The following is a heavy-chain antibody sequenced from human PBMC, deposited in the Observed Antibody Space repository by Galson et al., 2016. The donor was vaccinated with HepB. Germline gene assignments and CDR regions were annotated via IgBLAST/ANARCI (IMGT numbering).Heavy chain of an antibody. D-gene: IGHD5-18*01. Sequence: SVKVSCKASGYTFTNYYMHWVRQAPGQGLEWMAIIDPSGASTSFTQKFQGRVTLTRDTSTSTVYMELSSLRSEDTAVYYCAREMGGDTGMVHDAGMDVWGQGTTVTVSS. CDR3: AREMGGDTGMVHDAGMDV. CDR2: IDPSGAST. V-gene: IGHV1-46*01. CDR1: GYTFTNYY. J-gene: IGHJ6*02.